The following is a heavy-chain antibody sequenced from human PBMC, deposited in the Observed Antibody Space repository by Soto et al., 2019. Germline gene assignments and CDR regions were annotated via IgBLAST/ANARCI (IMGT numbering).Heavy chain of an antibody. V-gene: IGHV3-23*01. CDR1: GFTFSNYA. J-gene: IGHJ4*02. D-gene: IGHD6-25*01. Sequence: GGSLRLSCAASGFTFSNYAMSWVRQAPGKGLEWVSLVSATAGTTYYADSVKGRFTISRDNSRNTLHLQMNSLRAEDTAIYYCAKFFVETGGSSGWPWSFHFWGQGTLVTVSS. CDR2: VSATAGTT. CDR3: AKFFVETGGSSGWPWSFHF.